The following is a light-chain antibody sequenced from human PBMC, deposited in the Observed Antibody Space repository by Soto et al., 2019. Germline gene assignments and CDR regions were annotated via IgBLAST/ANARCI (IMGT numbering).Light chain of an antibody. Sequence: QSALTQPASVSGSPGQSITISCTGTSSDVGRYNYVSWYQQHPGKAPKLMISAVSDRPSGVSDRFSGSKAGNTASLTISGLEAEDEADYYCCSYTSNSDLGVVCGGGTELTVL. V-gene: IGLV2-14*03. J-gene: IGLJ2*01. CDR2: AVS. CDR1: SSDVGRYNY. CDR3: CSYTSNSDLGVV.